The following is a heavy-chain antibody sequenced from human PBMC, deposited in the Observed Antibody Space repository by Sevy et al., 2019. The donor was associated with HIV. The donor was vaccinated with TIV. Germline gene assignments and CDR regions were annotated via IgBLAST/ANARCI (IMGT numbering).Heavy chain of an antibody. Sequence: ASVKVSCKASGYTFSDNYMHWVRQAPGQGLEWVGRINPGTGDTKYAQKFQGRVTVTRDTSIGTAYMELRRLTSDDTAIYDCAKDKLLDAFDIWGQGTRVTVSS. CDR2: INPGTGDT. J-gene: IGHJ3*02. CDR3: AKDKLLDAFDI. V-gene: IGHV1-2*06. D-gene: IGHD2-15*01. CDR1: GYTFSDNY.